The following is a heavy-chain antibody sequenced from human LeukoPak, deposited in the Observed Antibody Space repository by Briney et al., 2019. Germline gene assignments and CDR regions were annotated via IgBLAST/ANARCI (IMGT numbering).Heavy chain of an antibody. D-gene: IGHD6-13*01. V-gene: IGHV1-69*01. J-gene: IGHJ5*02. CDR3: ARRRGLLAANRNWFDP. Sequence: ASVKVSCKASGGSFSSYAISWVRQAPGQGLDWVGGIIPIFGTANYAQKFQGRVTITADESTSTAYMELSSLRAEDTAVYYCARRRGLLAANRNWFDPWGQGTLVTVSS. CDR2: IIPIFGTA. CDR1: GGSFSSYA.